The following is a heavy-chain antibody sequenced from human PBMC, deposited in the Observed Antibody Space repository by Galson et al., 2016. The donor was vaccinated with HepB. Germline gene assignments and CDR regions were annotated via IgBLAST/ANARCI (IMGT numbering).Heavy chain of an antibody. V-gene: IGHV3-7*01. Sequence: SLRLSCAASGFTFSHYWMNWVRQAPGQGLEWVAIINQDGSENYSVDSLKGRFTISRDNAKNSLYLQMNSLRAEDTAVYYCAMGNSGWPDYWGQGTLVIVSS. J-gene: IGHJ4*02. CDR2: INQDGSEN. CDR3: AMGNSGWPDY. D-gene: IGHD6-19*01. CDR1: GFTFSHYW.